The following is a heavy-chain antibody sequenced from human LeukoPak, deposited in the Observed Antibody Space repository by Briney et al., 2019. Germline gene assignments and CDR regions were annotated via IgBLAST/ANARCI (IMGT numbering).Heavy chain of an antibody. J-gene: IGHJ4*02. Sequence: PGGSLRLSCTASGFTFSGSAMHWVRQASGKGLEWVGRIRSKANSYATAYAASVKGRFTISRDDSKNTAYLQMNSLKTEDTAVYYCTRLASNDLGDYFDYWGQGTLVTVSS. V-gene: IGHV3-73*01. D-gene: IGHD2-2*01. CDR2: IRSKANSYAT. CDR1: GFTFSGSA. CDR3: TRLASNDLGDYFDY.